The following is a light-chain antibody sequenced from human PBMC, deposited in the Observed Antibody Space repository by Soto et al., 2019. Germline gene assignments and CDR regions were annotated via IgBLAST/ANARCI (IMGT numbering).Light chain of an antibody. CDR2: RND. CDR3: AAWDDSLSGLYV. J-gene: IGLJ1*01. CDR1: SSNIGRNY. Sequence: QSVLTQPPSASGTPGQRVTISCSGSSSNIGRNYVYWYQQLPGTAPKLLIYRNDQRPSGVPDRLSGSKSGTSASLAISGLRSEDEADYCCAAWDDSLSGLYVFGTGTKVTVL. V-gene: IGLV1-47*01.